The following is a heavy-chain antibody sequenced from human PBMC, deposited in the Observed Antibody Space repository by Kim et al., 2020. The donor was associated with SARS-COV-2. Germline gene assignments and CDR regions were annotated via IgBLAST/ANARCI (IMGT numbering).Heavy chain of an antibody. D-gene: IGHD1-1*01. CDR1: GFTFSSYG. CDR3: AKGTLG. V-gene: IGHV3-30*18. J-gene: IGHJ4*02. Sequence: GGSLRLSCAASGFTFSSYGMHWVRQAPGKGLEWVAVISYDGSNKYYADSVKGRFTISRDNSKNTLYLQMNSLRAEDTAVYYCAKGTLGWGQGTLVTVSS. CDR2: ISYDGSNK.